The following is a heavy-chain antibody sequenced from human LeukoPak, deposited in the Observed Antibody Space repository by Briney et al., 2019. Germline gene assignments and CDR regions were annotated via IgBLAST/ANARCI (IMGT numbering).Heavy chain of an antibody. CDR1: GYSFTSYW. J-gene: IGHJ6*02. CDR2: IYPGDSDT. V-gene: IGHV5-51*01. CDR3: ARALGYYDSSGHNYGMDV. Sequence: GESLKISCKGSGYSFTSYWIGWVRQMPGKGLEWMGIIYPGDSDTRYSPSFQGQVTISADKSISTAYLQWSSLKASDTAMYYCARALGYYDSSGHNYGMDVWGQGTTVTVSS. D-gene: IGHD3-22*01.